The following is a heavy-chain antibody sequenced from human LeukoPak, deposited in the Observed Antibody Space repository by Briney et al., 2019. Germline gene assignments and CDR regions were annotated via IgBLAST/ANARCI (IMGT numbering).Heavy chain of an antibody. CDR1: GYSFTSGHY. Sequence: SETLSLTCSVSGYSFTSGHYWGWIRQPPGKGLEWIARIYHTGSAHYNSSLKSRVTISVDTSTNQFSLKLSSVTAADTAVYYCARYCTSTTCILRGFDYWGQGTLVTVSS. V-gene: IGHV4-38-2*01. J-gene: IGHJ4*02. CDR3: ARYCTSTTCILRGFDY. D-gene: IGHD2-2*01. CDR2: IYHTGSA.